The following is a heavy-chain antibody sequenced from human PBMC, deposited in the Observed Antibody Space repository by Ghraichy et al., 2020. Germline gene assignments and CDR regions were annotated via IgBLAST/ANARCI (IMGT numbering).Heavy chain of an antibody. CDR1: GFTFSSYS. J-gene: IGHJ4*02. Sequence: SCAASGFTFSSYSMNWVHQAPGKGLEWVSSISSSSSYIYYADSVKGRFTISRDNAKNSLYLQMNSLRAEDTAVYYCARSPSWSAHFDYWGQGTLVTVSS. CDR3: ARSPSWSAHFDY. D-gene: IGHD6-13*01. V-gene: IGHV3-21*01. CDR2: ISSSSSYI.